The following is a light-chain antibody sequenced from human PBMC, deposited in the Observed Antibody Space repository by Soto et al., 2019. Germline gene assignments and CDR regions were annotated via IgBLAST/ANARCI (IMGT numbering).Light chain of an antibody. CDR1: QSISTW. V-gene: IGKV1-5*01. CDR2: DAS. Sequence: DIQMTQSPSTLSASVGDRVTITCRASQSISTWLAWYQQKPGKAPYLLIFDASTLESGVPSRFSGSGSETEFTLTISSPQPDDFETYYCQQYKSFSTFGQGTKVEVK. CDR3: QQYKSFST. J-gene: IGKJ1*01.